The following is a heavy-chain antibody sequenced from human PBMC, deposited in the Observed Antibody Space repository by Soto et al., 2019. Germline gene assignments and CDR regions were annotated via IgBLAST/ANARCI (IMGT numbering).Heavy chain of an antibody. J-gene: IGHJ4*02. CDR2: IYHSGST. CDR1: GGSISSSNW. D-gene: IGHD2-15*01. V-gene: IGHV4-4*02. Sequence: SETLSLTCAVSGGSISSSNWWSWVRQPPGKGLEWIGEIYHSGSTNYNPSLKSRVTISVDKSKNQFSLKLSSVTAADTAVYYCARVGHCSGGSCYAADYWGQRTPVTVSS. CDR3: ARVGHCSGGSCYAADY.